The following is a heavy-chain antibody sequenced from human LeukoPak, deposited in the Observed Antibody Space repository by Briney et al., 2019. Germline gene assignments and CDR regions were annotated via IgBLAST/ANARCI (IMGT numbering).Heavy chain of an antibody. J-gene: IGHJ4*02. CDR2: IKSKADGETI. Sequence: PGGSLRLSCAASGFTFTNAWMNWVRQAPGKGLEWVGRIKSKADGETIDYAAPVKGRFTFSRDDSKNMLYLQMNSLKSEDTAVYYCSTLTSRGLSDSWGQGTLVTVSS. CDR3: STLTSRGLSDS. D-gene: IGHD1-20*01. CDR1: GFTFTNAW. V-gene: IGHV3-15*07.